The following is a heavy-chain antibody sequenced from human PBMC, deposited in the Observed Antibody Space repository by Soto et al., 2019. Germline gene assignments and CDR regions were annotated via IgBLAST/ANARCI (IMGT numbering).Heavy chain of an antibody. D-gene: IGHD7-27*01. CDR2: INRSSTVI. Sequence: GGSLRLSCAASGFSFSTHYMNWVRQTPGKGLEWVSSINRSSTVIYYADSVKGRFTISRDNAKNSLYLQMNSLRAEDTAVYYCAIVLGSNCGSYYFYYWGQGTLVTVSS. CDR1: GFSFSTHY. CDR3: AIVLGSNCGSYYFYY. J-gene: IGHJ4*02. V-gene: IGHV3-48*01.